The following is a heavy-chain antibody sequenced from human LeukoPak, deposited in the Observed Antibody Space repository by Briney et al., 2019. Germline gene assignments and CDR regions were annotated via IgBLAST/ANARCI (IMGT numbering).Heavy chain of an antibody. CDR1: GFVFSTYT. D-gene: IGHD6-19*01. Sequence: PGGPLRLSCEASGFVFSTYTMNWVRQAPGKGLEWVSNISPSGGTKYYADSVKGRFTISRDNAKNSLYLQMNSLRAEDTGVYYCSKLAVASADSWGQGTLVTVSS. V-gene: IGHV3-48*04. CDR2: ISPSGGTK. J-gene: IGHJ4*02. CDR3: SKLAVASADS.